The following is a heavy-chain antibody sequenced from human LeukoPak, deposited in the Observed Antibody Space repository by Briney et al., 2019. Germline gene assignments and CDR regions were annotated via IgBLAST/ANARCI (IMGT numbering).Heavy chain of an antibody. J-gene: IGHJ4*02. D-gene: IGHD2-15*01. CDR1: GFTVTNNY. CDR2: FYGGGAT. Sequence: PGGSLRLSCAASGFTVTNNYMTWVRQAPGKGLEWVSVFYGGGATYYADSVKGRFTISRDGSKNTLYLQMNSLRAGDTAVYYCAATSIGYCSGGSCPEQYWGQGTLVTVSS. V-gene: IGHV3-53*01. CDR3: AATSIGYCSGGSCPEQY.